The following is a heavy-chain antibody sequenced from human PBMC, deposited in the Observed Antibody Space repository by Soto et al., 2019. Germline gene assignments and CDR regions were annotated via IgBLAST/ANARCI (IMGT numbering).Heavy chain of an antibody. V-gene: IGHV4-31*03. CDR1: GGSISSGGYY. CDR2: IYYSGST. J-gene: IGHJ4*02. CDR3: ARGYSSSPGPFDY. D-gene: IGHD6-13*01. Sequence: PSETLSLTCTVSGGSISSGGYYWSWIRQHPGKGLEWIGYIYYSGSTYYNPSLKSRVTISVDTSKNQFSLKLSSVTAADTAVYYCARGYSSSPGPFDYWGQGTLVTVSS.